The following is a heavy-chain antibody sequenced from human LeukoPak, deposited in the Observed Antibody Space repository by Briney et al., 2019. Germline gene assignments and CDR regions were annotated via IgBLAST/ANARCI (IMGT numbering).Heavy chain of an antibody. CDR3: AAALYIGQLLSAFDF. Sequence: SVKDSCKASGDTFKSYGISWVRQAPGQGLEWMGRIIPIVDETDYTQKFQGRVTFTADKSTSTAYMELSGLTSEDTAVYYCAAALYIGQLLSAFDFWGQGTPVIVSS. D-gene: IGHD3-10*01. V-gene: IGHV1-69*04. CDR2: IIPIVDET. J-gene: IGHJ4*02. CDR1: GDTFKSYG.